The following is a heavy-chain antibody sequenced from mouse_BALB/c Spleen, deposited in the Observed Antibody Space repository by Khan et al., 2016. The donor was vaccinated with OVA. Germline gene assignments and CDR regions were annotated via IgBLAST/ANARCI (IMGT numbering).Heavy chain of an antibody. D-gene: IGHD2-10*02. CDR3: AKGVWSYYYAVDY. Sequence: QVQLKESGPGLVAPSQSLSITCSVSGFSLTDYGVSWIRQPPGKGLEWLGVIWGGGSTFYNSVLESRLSISKDNSKSQVFLKMNSLQTDDTATYYCAKGVWSYYYAVDYWGQGTSVTVSS. CDR1: GFSLTDYG. V-gene: IGHV2-6-5*01. J-gene: IGHJ4*01. CDR2: IWGGGST.